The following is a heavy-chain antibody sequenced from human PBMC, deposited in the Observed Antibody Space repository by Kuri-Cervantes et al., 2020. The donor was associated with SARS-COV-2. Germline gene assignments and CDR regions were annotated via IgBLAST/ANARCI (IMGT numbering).Heavy chain of an antibody. Sequence: GGSLRLSCAASGFTFSSYSMNWVRQAPGKGLEWVSSISSSSSYIYYADSVEGRSTISRDNAKNSLYLQMNSLRAEDTAVYYCARGPRVYDILTGYYCAFDIWGQGTMVTVSS. CDR1: GFTFSSYS. CDR3: ARGPRVYDILTGYYCAFDI. CDR2: ISSSSSYI. D-gene: IGHD3-9*01. V-gene: IGHV3-21*01. J-gene: IGHJ3*02.